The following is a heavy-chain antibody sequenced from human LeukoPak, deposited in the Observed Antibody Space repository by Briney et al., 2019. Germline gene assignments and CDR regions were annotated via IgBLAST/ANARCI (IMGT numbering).Heavy chain of an antibody. D-gene: IGHD3-22*01. CDR3: ARAHTPYRWYYDSSGCFDY. J-gene: IGHJ4*02. CDR2: INPNSGGT. Sequence: ASVKVSCKASGYTFTGYYMHWVRQAPGQELEWMGWINPNSGGTNYAQKFQGRVTMTRDTSISTAYMELSRLRSDDTAVYYCARAHTPYRWYYDSSGCFDYWGQGTLVTVSS. CDR1: GYTFTGYY. V-gene: IGHV1-2*02.